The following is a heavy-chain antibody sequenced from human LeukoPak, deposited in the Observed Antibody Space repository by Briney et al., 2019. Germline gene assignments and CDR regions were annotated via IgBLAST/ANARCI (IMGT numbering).Heavy chain of an antibody. CDR2: IIPIFGTA. D-gene: IGHD1-26*01. CDR3: AREVGIRGHFDY. V-gene: IGHV1-69*13. Sequence: ASVKVSCKASGGTFSSYAISWVRQAPGQGLEWMGGIIPIFGTANYAQKFQGRVTITADESTSTAYMELSSLRSEDTAVYYCAREVGIRGHFDYWGRGTPVTVSS. J-gene: IGHJ4*02. CDR1: GGTFSSYA.